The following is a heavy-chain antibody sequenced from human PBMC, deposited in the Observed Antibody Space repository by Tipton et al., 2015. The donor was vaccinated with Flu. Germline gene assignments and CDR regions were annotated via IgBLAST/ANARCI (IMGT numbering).Heavy chain of an antibody. D-gene: IGHD3-10*01. CDR1: GDSISSGSYY. Sequence: TLSLTCTVSGDSISSGSYYWSWIRQPAVKGLEWIGRIYTSGSTKYNPSLKSRVSMSIDTSNNQFSLILSSVIAADTAVYYCARGSGSGTFHIFDSWGQG. CDR3: ARGSGSGTFHIFDS. J-gene: IGHJ4*02. CDR2: IYTSGST. V-gene: IGHV4-61*02.